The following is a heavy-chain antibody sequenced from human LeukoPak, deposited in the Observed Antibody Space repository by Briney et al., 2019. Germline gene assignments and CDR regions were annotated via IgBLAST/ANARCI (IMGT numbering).Heavy chain of an antibody. CDR3: ATPYADKRYSNYAGLDY. V-gene: IGHV1-69*02. CDR1: GGTFSSYT. J-gene: IGHJ4*02. D-gene: IGHD4-11*01. CDR2: IIPILGIA. Sequence: SVKVSCKASGGTFSSYTISLVRQAPGQGLEWMGRIIPILGIANYAQKFQGRVTITADKSTSTAYMELSSLRSEDTAVYYCATPYADKRYSNYAGLDYWGQGTLVTVSS.